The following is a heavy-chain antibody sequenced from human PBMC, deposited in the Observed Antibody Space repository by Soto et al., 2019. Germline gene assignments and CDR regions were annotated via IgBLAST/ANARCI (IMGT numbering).Heavy chain of an antibody. CDR3: ASPPRDYDILTGYYYWYFDL. Sequence: QLQLQESGPGLVKPSETLSLTCTVSGGSISSSSYYWGWIRQPPGKGLEWIGSIYYSGSTYYNPSLKSRVTLSVDTSKNQFSLKLSSVTAADTAVYYCASPPRDYDILTGYYYWYFDLWGRGTLVTVSS. V-gene: IGHV4-39*01. D-gene: IGHD3-9*01. J-gene: IGHJ2*01. CDR1: GGSISSSSYY. CDR2: IYYSGST.